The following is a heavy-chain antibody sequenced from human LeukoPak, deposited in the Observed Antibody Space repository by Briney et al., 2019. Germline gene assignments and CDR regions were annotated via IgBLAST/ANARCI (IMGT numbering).Heavy chain of an antibody. CDR1: GFTFDEYG. CDR2: INGNSGST. J-gene: IGHJ3*01. CDR3: ARDGPAAGAFDF. V-gene: IGHV3-20*04. D-gene: IGHD6-13*01. Sequence: GGSLRLSRAASGFTFDEYGMSWVRQAPGKGLEWVSGINGNSGSTGYADSVKGRFAVSRDNAKNSLYLQMDSLRAEDTAFYYCARDGPAAGAFDFWGQGTVVTVSS.